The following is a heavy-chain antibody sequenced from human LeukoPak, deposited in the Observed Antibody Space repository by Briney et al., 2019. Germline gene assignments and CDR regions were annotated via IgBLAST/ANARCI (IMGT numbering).Heavy chain of an antibody. CDR1: GFTFSSYA. Sequence: PGGSLRLSCAASGFTFSSYAMSWVRQAPGKGLEWVSGISGSGGSTYYADSVKGRFTISRDNSKNTLYLQMNSLRAEDTAVYYCANEQWLASWIDYWGQGTLVTVSS. J-gene: IGHJ4*02. CDR2: ISGSGGST. V-gene: IGHV3-23*01. D-gene: IGHD6-19*01. CDR3: ANEQWLASWIDY.